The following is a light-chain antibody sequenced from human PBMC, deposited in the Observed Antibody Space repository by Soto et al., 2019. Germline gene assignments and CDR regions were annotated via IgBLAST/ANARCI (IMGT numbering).Light chain of an antibody. CDR2: EVS. CDR3: SSYTSSLTRV. J-gene: IGLJ2*01. CDR1: SSDVGGYNY. Sequence: QSALTQPASVSGSPGQSITISCTGTSSDVGGYNYVSWYQQHPGKAPKLMIYEVSNRPSGVSNRFSGSKSGNTASLIISGLQAEDEAHYYCSSYTSSLTRVFGGGTKLTVL. V-gene: IGLV2-14*01.